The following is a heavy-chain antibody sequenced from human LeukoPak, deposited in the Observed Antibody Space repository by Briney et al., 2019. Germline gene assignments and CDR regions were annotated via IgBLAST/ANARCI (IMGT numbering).Heavy chain of an antibody. Sequence: GGSPRLSCAASGFIFSDYYMSWIRQAPGKGLEWVSYISSSGSTIYYADSVKGRFTISRDNAKNSLFLQMNSLRAEDTAVYYCARARGYSSSWTDIWGQGTMVTVSS. CDR2: ISSSGSTI. CDR3: ARARGYSSSWTDI. D-gene: IGHD6-13*01. CDR1: GFIFSDYY. V-gene: IGHV3-11*01. J-gene: IGHJ3*02.